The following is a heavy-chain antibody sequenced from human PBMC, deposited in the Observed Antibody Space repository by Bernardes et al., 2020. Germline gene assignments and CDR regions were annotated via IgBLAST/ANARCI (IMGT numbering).Heavy chain of an antibody. J-gene: IGHJ3*02. CDR1: GYTFTSYG. Sequence: ASVKVSCKASGYTFTSYGISWVRQAPGQGLEWMGWISAYNGNTNYAQKLQGRVTMTTDTSTSTAYMELRSLRSDDTAVYYCARDLVVPAALEEGPAFDIWGQGTMVTVSS. D-gene: IGHD2-2*01. V-gene: IGHV1-18*01. CDR3: ARDLVVPAALEEGPAFDI. CDR2: ISAYNGNT.